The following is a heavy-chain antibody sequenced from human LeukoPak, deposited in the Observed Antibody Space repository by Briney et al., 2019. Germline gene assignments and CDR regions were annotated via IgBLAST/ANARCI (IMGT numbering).Heavy chain of an antibody. CDR3: AKTQDGGSRYYYYYMDV. V-gene: IGHV3-30*04. D-gene: IGHD1-26*01. CDR1: GFTFSSYA. Sequence: PGRSLRLSCAASGFTFSSYAMHWVRQAPGKGLEWVTVISYDGSNKYYADSVKGRFIISRDNSKSTLYLQMNSLRVEDTAVYYCAKTQDGGSRYYYYYMDVWGKGTTVTISS. CDR2: ISYDGSNK. J-gene: IGHJ6*03.